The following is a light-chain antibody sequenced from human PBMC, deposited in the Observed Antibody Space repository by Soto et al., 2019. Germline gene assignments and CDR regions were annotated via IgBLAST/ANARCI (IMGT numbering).Light chain of an antibody. J-gene: IGLJ1*01. V-gene: IGLV2-14*01. Sequence: QSALTQPASVSGSPGQSITISCTGNSSDVGAYNYVSWYQQHPGKAPKLMIYDVSNRPSGVSNRFSGSKSGITASLTISGLQADDEADYYCKSFTGTSVLYVFGTGTKLTVL. CDR3: KSFTGTSVLYV. CDR1: SSDVGAYNY. CDR2: DVS.